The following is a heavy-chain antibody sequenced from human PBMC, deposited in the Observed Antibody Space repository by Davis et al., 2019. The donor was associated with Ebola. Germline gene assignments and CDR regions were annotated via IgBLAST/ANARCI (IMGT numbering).Heavy chain of an antibody. D-gene: IGHD6-19*01. V-gene: IGHV3-23*01. CDR2: ISGSGGST. CDR3: AKDSLVRGWYSYYYMDV. CDR1: GFTFSSYA. J-gene: IGHJ6*03. Sequence: GESLKISCAASGFTFSSYAMSWVRQAPGKGLEWVSAISGSGGSTYYADSVKGRFTISRDNSKNTLYLQMNSLRAEDTAVYYCAKDSLVRGWYSYYYMDVWGKGTTVTVSS.